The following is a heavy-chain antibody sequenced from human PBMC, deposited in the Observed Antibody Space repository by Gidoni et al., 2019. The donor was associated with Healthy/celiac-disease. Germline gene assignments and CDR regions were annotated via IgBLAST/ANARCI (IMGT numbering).Heavy chain of an antibody. CDR3: ARDGDSSGWSKDGFDY. V-gene: IGHV4-31*02. CDR1: GGSISRGGYY. J-gene: IGHJ4*02. CDR2: IYYSGST. Sequence: QVQLQESGPGLVKPSQTLSLTCPVPGGSISRGGYYWRWIRQHPGKGLEWIGYIYYSGSTYYNPSLKSRVTRSVDTSKNQFSLKLSSVTAADTAVYYCARDGDSSGWSKDGFDYWGQGTLVTVSS. D-gene: IGHD6-19*01.